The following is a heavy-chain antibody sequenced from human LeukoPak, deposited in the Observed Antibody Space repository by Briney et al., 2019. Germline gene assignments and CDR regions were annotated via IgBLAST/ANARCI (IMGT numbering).Heavy chain of an antibody. V-gene: IGHV3-48*01. J-gene: IGHJ3*02. CDR3: ESLGARYYHNSRRFDI. D-gene: IGHD3-22*01. Sequence: SVKGRFTISRDNAKNSLYLQMNSLRAEDTAVYYCESLGARYYHNSRRFDIWGQGTRVTVSS.